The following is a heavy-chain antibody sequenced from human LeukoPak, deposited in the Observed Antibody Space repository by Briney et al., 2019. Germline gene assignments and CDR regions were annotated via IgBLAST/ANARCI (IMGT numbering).Heavy chain of an antibody. CDR3: AKARIAAAGTGAFDV. D-gene: IGHD6-13*01. V-gene: IGHV3-23*01. J-gene: IGHJ3*01. CDR2: FSATDGSA. CDR1: GFTVNSSG. Sequence: GGSLRLSCAASGFTVNSSGMTWVRQAPGKGLEWVSAFSATDGSAQYAESVKGRFTISRDNSKSSLYLQMNSLRDEDTAVYYCAKARIAAAGTGAFDVWGQGTMVTVSS.